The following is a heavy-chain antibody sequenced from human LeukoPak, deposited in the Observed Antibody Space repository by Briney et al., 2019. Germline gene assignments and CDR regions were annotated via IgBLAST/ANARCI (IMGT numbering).Heavy chain of an antibody. D-gene: IGHD4-11*01. CDR2: INHSGST. CDR3: ARVGLHLYYYYMDV. J-gene: IGHJ6*03. CDR1: GGSFSGYY. V-gene: IGHV4-34*01. Sequence: SETLSLTCAVYGGSFSGYYSSWIRQPPGKGLEWIGKINHSGSTNDNPSLKSRVTISVDTSKNQFSLKLSSVTAADTAVYYCARVGLHLYYYYMDVWGKGTTVTISS.